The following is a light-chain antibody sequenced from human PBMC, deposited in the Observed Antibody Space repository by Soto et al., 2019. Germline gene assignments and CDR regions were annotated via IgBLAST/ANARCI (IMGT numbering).Light chain of an antibody. J-gene: IGLJ1*01. CDR2: GNS. V-gene: IGLV1-40*01. CDR3: QSYNSSLSALYV. CDR1: SSNIGAGYD. Sequence: QSVLTQPPSVSGAPGQRVTISCTGSSSNIGAGYDVHWYQQLPGTAPKLLIHGNSNRPSGVPDPFSGSKSGTSASLAITGLQAEDEADYYCQSYNSSLSALYVFGTGTKLTVL.